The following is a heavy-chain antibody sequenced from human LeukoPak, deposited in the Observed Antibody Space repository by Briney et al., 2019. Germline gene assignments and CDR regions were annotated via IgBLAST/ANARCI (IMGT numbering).Heavy chain of an antibody. CDR3: ARDGVNPMVRGVMADY. V-gene: IGHV4-34*01. CDR1: GGSFSGYY. Sequence: SETPSLTCAVYGGSFSGYYWSWIRQPPGKGLEWIGEINHSGSTNYNPSLKSRVTISVDTSKNQFSLKLSSVTAADTAVYYCARDGVNPMVRGVMADYWGQGTLVTVSS. J-gene: IGHJ4*02. CDR2: INHSGST. D-gene: IGHD3-10*01.